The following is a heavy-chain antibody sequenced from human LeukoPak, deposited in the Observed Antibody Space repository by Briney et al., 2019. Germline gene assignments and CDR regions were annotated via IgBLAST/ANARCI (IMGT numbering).Heavy chain of an antibody. D-gene: IGHD5-18*01. CDR1: GYTFTSYA. CDR2: ISAYNGNT. J-gene: IGHJ5*02. CDR3: ARAGTAMAYNWFDP. Sequence: ASVKVSCKASGYTFTSYAMNWVRQAPGQGLEWMGWISAYNGNTNYAQKLQGRVTMTTDTSTSTAYMELRSLRSDDTAVYYCARAGTAMAYNWFDPWGQGTLVTVSS. V-gene: IGHV1-18*01.